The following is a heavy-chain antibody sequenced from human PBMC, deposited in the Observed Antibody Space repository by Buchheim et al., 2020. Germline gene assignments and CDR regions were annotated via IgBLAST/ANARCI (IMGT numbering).Heavy chain of an antibody. CDR2: INPNSGGT. Sequence: QVQLVQSGAEVKKPGASVKVSCKASGYTFTGYYMHWVRQAPGQGLEWMGWINPNSGGTNYAQKFQGWVTMTRDTSISTAYMELSRLRSDDTAVYYCARERPPTATSYYYYYYGMDVWGQGTT. CDR3: ARERPPTATSYYYYYYGMDV. J-gene: IGHJ6*02. V-gene: IGHV1-2*04. CDR1: GYTFTGYY. D-gene: IGHD2-15*01.